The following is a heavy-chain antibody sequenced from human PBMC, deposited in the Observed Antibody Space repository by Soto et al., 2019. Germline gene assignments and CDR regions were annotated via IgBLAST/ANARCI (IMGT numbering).Heavy chain of an antibody. CDR1: GFTFSSYG. CDR2: ISYDGSNK. Sequence: QVQLVESGGGVVPPGRSLRLSCAASGFTFSSYGMHWVRQAPGKGLEWVAVISYDGSNKYYADSVKGRFTISRDNSKTQLYLQMNSLRAEDTAVYYCAKVSNYDFWSGLYPYGWFDPGGEGTLVTVTS. J-gene: IGHJ5*02. CDR3: AKVSNYDFWSGLYPYGWFDP. V-gene: IGHV3-30*18. D-gene: IGHD3-3*01.